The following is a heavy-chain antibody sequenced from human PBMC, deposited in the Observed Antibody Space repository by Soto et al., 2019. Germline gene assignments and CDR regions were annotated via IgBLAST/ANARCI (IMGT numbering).Heavy chain of an antibody. CDR3: TTDPNYYDSSGYYYWYYYYGMDV. J-gene: IGHJ6*02. CDR2: IKSKTDGGTT. CDR1: GFTFSNAW. V-gene: IGHV3-15*07. Sequence: GGSLRLSCAASGFTFSNAWMNWVRQAPGKGLEWVGRIKSKTDGGTTDYAAPEKGRFTISRDDSKKTLYLQMNSLKTEDTSVYYCTTDPNYYDSSGYYYWYYYYGMDVWGQGTTVTVSS. D-gene: IGHD3-22*01.